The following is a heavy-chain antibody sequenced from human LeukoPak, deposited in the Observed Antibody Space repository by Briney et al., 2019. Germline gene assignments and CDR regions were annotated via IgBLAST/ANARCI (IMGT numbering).Heavy chain of an antibody. CDR1: GGTFSSYA. CDR2: IIPIFGIA. D-gene: IGHD3-10*01. V-gene: IGHV1-69*04. Sequence: SVKVSCKASGGTFSSYAISWVRQAPGQGLEWMGRIIPIFGIANYAQKFQGRVTITADKSTSTAYMELNSLRSEDTAVYYCARAGSGDYYYYGMDVWGQGTTVTVSS. J-gene: IGHJ6*02. CDR3: ARAGSGDYYYYGMDV.